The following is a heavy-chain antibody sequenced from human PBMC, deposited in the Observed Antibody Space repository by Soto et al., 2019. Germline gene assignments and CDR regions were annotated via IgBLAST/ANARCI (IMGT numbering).Heavy chain of an antibody. CDR1: GFFLSNNW. CDR2: SSASGDYT. J-gene: IGHJ6*02. V-gene: IGHV3-11*06. D-gene: IGHD2-8*01. CDR3: ARSSGWRQVGVYNYGLDV. Sequence: QVQLVESGGGWVKPGESLRLSCIGSGFFLSNNWMTWIRQAPGKGLEWVSYSSASGDYTIYADSLKGRFTISRDNAMNSLWLQINSLTAEDTAVYYCARSSGWRQVGVYNYGLDVWGQGTTVIVSS.